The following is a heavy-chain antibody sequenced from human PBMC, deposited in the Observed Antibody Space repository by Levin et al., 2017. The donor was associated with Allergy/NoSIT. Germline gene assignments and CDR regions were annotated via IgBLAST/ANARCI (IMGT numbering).Heavy chain of an antibody. CDR3: VRDAEGFDY. CDR2: IRTYNGDT. CDR1: GCTFTNYG. Sequence: GESLKISCKASGCTFTNYGIIWVRQAPGQDLEWMGWIRTYNGDTKYPQKVQGRVTLTSDTSTTTAFMELASLTSDDTAVYFCVRDAEGFDYWGQGTLVTVSS. J-gene: IGHJ4*02. V-gene: IGHV1-18*01.